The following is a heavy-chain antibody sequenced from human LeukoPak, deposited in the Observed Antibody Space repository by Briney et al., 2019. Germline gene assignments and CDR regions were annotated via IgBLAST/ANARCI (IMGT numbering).Heavy chain of an antibody. Sequence: ASVKVSCKASGYTFTNYGITWVRRAPGQGLEWLGWISPYNGDTNFARKLQGRVTLTTDTSTNTAYMELRSLRSDDTAVYYCARGGNTDFYDSSGSNGDYWGQGTLVTVSS. CDR3: ARGGNTDFYDSSGSNGDY. J-gene: IGHJ4*02. CDR1: GYTFTNYG. V-gene: IGHV1-18*01. D-gene: IGHD3-22*01. CDR2: ISPYNGDT.